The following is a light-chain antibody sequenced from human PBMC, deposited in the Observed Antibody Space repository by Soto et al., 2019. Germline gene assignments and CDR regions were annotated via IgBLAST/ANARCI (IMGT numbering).Light chain of an antibody. CDR3: QQYYTTPPT. V-gene: IGKV4-1*01. CDR2: WAS. Sequence: DIVMTQSPDSLAVSLGERATINCKSSQSVLYSSNNKNYLAWYQQKPGHPPKLLIYWASTRESGVPDRFSGSGSGTDFTLTISSLQAEDVAVYYCQQYYTTPPTFGPGTKVDFK. J-gene: IGKJ3*01. CDR1: QSVLYSSNNKNY.